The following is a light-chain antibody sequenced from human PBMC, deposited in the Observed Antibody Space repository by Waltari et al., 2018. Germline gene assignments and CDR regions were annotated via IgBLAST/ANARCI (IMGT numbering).Light chain of an antibody. J-gene: IGLJ2*01. Sequence: QSALTQPASVSGSPGQSITISCTGTSSDVGGYKSVSWYQQHPGKAPKLMIYDVSNRPSGRSNRFSGSKSGNTASLTISWLQAEDEADYYCSSYTSSSTVVFGGGTKLTVL. CDR3: SSYTSSSTVV. V-gene: IGLV2-14*03. CDR1: SSDVGGYKS. CDR2: DVS.